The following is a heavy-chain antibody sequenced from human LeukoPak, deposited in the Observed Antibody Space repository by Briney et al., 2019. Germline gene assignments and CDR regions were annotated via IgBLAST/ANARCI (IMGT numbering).Heavy chain of an antibody. D-gene: IGHD3-10*01. J-gene: IGHJ6*02. CDR2: ISGSGDRT. V-gene: IGHV3-23*01. CDR3: AKVPYSDYGSGRPPFMDA. Sequence: RGSLRVSCAASGFTFSNYAMSWVRQAPGKGLEWVSTISGSGDRTYYEASVKGRLTISRDNFKNTLHLQMNSLRDEDTALYYCAKVPYSDYGSGRPPFMDAWGQGTTVTVSS. CDR1: GFTFSNYA.